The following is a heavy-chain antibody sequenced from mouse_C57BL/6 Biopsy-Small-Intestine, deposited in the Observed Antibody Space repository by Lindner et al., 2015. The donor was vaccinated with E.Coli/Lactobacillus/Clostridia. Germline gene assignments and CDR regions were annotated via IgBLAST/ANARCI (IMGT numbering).Heavy chain of an antibody. J-gene: IGHJ4*01. V-gene: IGHV1-9*01. D-gene: IGHD2-12*01. CDR1: GYTISGSW. CDR3: ARFPYYSDPYAMDY. CDR2: ILPGSGST. Sequence: VQLQESGAEVMKPGASVKLSCKATGYTISGSWIEWVKERPGHGLEWIGEILPGSGSTNHNEKFKDKVTFTADASSNTAYMQLSSLTTEDSAIYHCARFPYYSDPYAMDYWGQGTSVTVSS.